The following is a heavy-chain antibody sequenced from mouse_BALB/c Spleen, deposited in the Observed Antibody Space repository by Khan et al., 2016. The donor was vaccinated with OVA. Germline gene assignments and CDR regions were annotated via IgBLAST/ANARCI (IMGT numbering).Heavy chain of an antibody. D-gene: IGHD2-4*01. V-gene: IGHV2-2*02. CDR1: GFSLTSYG. Sequence: QVQLKESGPGLVQPSQSLSITCPVSGFSLTSYGVHWVRQSPGKGLEWLGVIWSGGSTDYNAAFISRLSISKDNSKSQVFFKMNSLQANDTAIYYCARNYDYDEGLAYWGQGTLVTVSA. CDR3: ARNYDYDEGLAY. J-gene: IGHJ3*01. CDR2: IWSGGST.